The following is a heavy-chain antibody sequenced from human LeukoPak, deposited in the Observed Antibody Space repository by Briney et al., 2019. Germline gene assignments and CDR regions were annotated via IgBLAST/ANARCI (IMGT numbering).Heavy chain of an antibody. CDR2: IYTSGST. J-gene: IGHJ4*02. V-gene: IGHV4-4*07. CDR1: GGSISSYY. Sequence: PSETLSLTCTVSGGSISSYYWGWIRQPAGKGLEWIGRIYTSGSTNYNPSLKSRVTMSVDTSKNQFSLKLSSVTAADTAVYYCAREGYSSSWPFDYWGQGTLVTVSS. D-gene: IGHD6-13*01. CDR3: AREGYSSSWPFDY.